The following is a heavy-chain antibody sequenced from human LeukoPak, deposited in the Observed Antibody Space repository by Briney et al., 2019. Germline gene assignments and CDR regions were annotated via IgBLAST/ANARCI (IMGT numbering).Heavy chain of an antibody. D-gene: IGHD1-26*01. Sequence: PSETLSLTCTVSGGSISGWYWSWIRQPPGKGLEWIGYIYGSGNTNYNPSLKSRVTMSIDTSKNQFSLKLTSVTAADTATYYCARRVGDKDYFDYWGQGTLVTVSS. CDR3: ARRVGDKDYFDY. V-gene: IGHV4-59*01. CDR2: IYGSGNT. CDR1: GGSISGWY. J-gene: IGHJ4*02.